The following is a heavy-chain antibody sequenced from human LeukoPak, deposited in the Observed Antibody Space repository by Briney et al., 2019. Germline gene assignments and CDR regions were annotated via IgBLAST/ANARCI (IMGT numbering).Heavy chain of an antibody. CDR1: GGTLNTYI. Sequence: SVKVSCKASGGTLNTYILNWVRQAPGQGLEWMGRIMPTPGTTNYARAFQGRLTIVTDESTRTAYMELSSLTSEDTAMYYCARSGGRGRDFDNWGQGTLVTVSS. CDR3: ARSGGRGRDFDN. CDR2: IMPTPGTT. D-gene: IGHD2-15*01. J-gene: IGHJ4*02. V-gene: IGHV1-69*16.